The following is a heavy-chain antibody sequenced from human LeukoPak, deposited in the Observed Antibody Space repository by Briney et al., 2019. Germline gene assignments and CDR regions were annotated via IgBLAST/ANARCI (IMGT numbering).Heavy chain of an antibody. CDR3: TTVDRVVSPSQFYGMDV. J-gene: IGHJ6*02. V-gene: IGHV3-15*01. CDR1: GFTFSNAW. CDR2: ITSKPEGGTK. Sequence: PGGSLRLSCAASGFTFSNAWMSWVRQAPGKGLEWVGRITSKPEGGTKDCAAPVKHTFIISRDDSSNTLYLQMNSLKTEDTAVYYCTTVDRVVSPSQFYGMDVWGQGTTVTVSS.